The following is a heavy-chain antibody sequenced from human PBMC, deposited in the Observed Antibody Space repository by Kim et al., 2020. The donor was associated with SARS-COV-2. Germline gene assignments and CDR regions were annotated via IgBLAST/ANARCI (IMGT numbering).Heavy chain of an antibody. Sequence: GGSLRLSCAASGFTFSSYSMNWVRQAPGKGLEWVSYISSSSSTIYYADSVKGRFTISRDNAKNSLYLQMNSLRDEDTAVYYCARDLNYYGSGSYYNVPQTFDYWGQGTLVTVSS. J-gene: IGHJ4*02. CDR2: ISSSSSTI. V-gene: IGHV3-48*02. CDR1: GFTFSSYS. CDR3: ARDLNYYGSGSYYNVPQTFDY. D-gene: IGHD3-10*01.